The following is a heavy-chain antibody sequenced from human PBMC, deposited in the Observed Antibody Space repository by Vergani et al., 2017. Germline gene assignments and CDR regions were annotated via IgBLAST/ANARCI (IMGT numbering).Heavy chain of an antibody. J-gene: IGHJ4*02. V-gene: IGHV1-69*01. D-gene: IGHD3-22*01. CDR2: NIPIFGTA. CDR1: GGTFSSYA. Sequence: QVQLVQSGAEVKKPGSSVKVSCKASGGTFSSYAISWVRQAPGQGLEWMGGNIPIFGTANYAQKSQGRVTITADESTSTAYMELSSLRSEDTAVYYCARQDNYYDSSGYYSGHFDYWGQGTLVTVSS. CDR3: ARQDNYYDSSGYYSGHFDY.